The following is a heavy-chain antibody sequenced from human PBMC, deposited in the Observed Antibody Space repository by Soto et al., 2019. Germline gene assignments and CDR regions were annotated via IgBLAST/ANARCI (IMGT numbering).Heavy chain of an antibody. CDR1: GGTFSSYT. CDR3: ARGLYLSSGGSCYIDY. V-gene: IGHV1-69*02. CDR2: IIPILGIA. Sequence: QVQLVQSGAEVKKPGSSVKVSCKASGGTFSSYTISWVRQAPGQGLEWMGRIIPILGIANYAQKFQGRVTITADKSTSTAYMELSSLRSEDTAVYYCARGLYLSSGGSCYIDYWGQGTLVTVSS. J-gene: IGHJ4*02. D-gene: IGHD2-15*01.